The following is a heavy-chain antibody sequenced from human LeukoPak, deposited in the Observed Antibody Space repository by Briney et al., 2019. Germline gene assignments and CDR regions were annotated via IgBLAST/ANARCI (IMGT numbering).Heavy chain of an antibody. CDR1: GGSISSHY. D-gene: IGHD1-26*01. J-gene: IGHJ4*02. CDR2: IYYSGST. V-gene: IGHV4-59*11. Sequence: SETLSLTCTVSGGSISSHYWSWIRQPPGKGLEWIGYIYYSGSTNYNPSLKSRVTISVDTSKNQFSLKLSSVTAADTAVYYCARGLKEWELLRGTVTFDYWGQGTLVTVPS. CDR3: ARGLKEWELLRGTVTFDY.